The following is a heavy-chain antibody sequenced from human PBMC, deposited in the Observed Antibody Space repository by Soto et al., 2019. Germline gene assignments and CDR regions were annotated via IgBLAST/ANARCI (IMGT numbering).Heavy chain of an antibody. CDR2: INPNSGGT. V-gene: IGHV1-2*04. CDR1: GYTFTGYY. J-gene: IGHJ4*02. D-gene: IGHD5-12*01. CDR3: ARDYKDSRDGYNYSFDY. Sequence: GASVKVSCKASGYTFTGYYMHWVRQAPGQGLEWMGWINPNSGGTNYAQKFQSWVTMTRDTSISTAYMELSRLRSDDTAVYYCARDYKDSRDGYNYSFDYWGQGTLVTVSS.